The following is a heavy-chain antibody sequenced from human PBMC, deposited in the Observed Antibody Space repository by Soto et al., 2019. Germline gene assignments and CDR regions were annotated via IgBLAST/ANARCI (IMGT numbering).Heavy chain of an antibody. Sequence: ASVKVSCKASGYTFTSYYMHWVRQATGQGLEWMGWMNPNSGNTGYAQKFQGRVTMTRNTSISTAYMELSSLRSEDTAVYYCARGDWNDYYYYYYGMDVWGQGTTVTVSS. CDR2: MNPNSGNT. CDR3: ARGDWNDYYYYYYGMDV. D-gene: IGHD1-1*01. J-gene: IGHJ6*02. V-gene: IGHV1-8*02. CDR1: GYTFTSYY.